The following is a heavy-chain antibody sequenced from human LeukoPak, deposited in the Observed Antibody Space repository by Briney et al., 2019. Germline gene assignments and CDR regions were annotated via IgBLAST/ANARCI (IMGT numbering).Heavy chain of an antibody. Sequence: PGRSLRLSCAASGFTFSSYAMHWVRQAPGKGLEWVAVISYDGSNKYYADSVKGRFTISRDNSKNTLYLQMNSLRAEDTAVYYCVRESIGQWTFDYWGQGTLVTVSS. J-gene: IGHJ4*02. CDR3: VRESIGQWTFDY. CDR2: ISYDGSNK. CDR1: GFTFSSYA. D-gene: IGHD6-19*01. V-gene: IGHV3-30-3*01.